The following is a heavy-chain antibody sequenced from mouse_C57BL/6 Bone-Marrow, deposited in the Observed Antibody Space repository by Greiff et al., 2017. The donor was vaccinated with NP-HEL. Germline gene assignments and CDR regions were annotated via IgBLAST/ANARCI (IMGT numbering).Heavy chain of an antibody. CDR2: IDPSDSYT. D-gene: IGHD1-1*01. Sequence: QVQLQQPGAELVRPGTSVKLSCKASGYTFTSYWMHWVKQRPGQGLEWIGVIDPSDSYTNYNQKFKGKATLTVDTSSSTAYMQLSSLTSEDSAVYYCAILLSGGDYWGQGTTLTVSS. CDR1: GYTFTSYW. CDR3: AILLSGGDY. J-gene: IGHJ2*01. V-gene: IGHV1-59*01.